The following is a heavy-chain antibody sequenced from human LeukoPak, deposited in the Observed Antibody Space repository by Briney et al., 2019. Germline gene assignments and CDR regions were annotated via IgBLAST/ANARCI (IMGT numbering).Heavy chain of an antibody. CDR1: GVTFSSYS. CDR2: ISSSSSYI. CDR3: ARDRGYSYEFDY. Sequence: GGSLRLSCAASGVTFSSYSMNWVRQAPGKGLEWVSSISSSSSYIYYADSVKGRFTISRDNAKNSLYLQMNSLRAEDTAVYYCARDRGYSYEFDYWGQGTLVTVSS. D-gene: IGHD5-18*01. V-gene: IGHV3-21*01. J-gene: IGHJ4*02.